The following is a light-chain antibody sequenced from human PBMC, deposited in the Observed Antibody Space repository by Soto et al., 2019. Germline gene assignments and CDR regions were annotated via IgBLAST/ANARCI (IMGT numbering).Light chain of an antibody. V-gene: IGLV1-51*01. CDR3: GTWDLSLSAGV. J-gene: IGLJ2*01. CDR1: SSNIGNNY. CDR2: DNN. Sequence: QSVLTQPPSVSAAPGQTVTISCSGSSSNIGNNYVSWYQQLPGTAPKLLIYDNNKRPSGIPDRFSGSKSGTSATLGITGLPTGDEADYYCGTWDLSLSAGVFGGGTKLTVL.